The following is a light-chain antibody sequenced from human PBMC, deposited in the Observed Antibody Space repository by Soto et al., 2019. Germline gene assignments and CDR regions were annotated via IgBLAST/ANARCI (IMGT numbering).Light chain of an antibody. V-gene: IGKV1-5*01. CDR1: QSINAW. CDR3: QQYNSYWSWT. CDR2: DAS. Sequence: DIQMTQSPSTLSASVGDRVTITCRASQSINAWLAWYQQKPGKAPKLLIYDASSLESGVPSRFSGSGSGTEFTLTISSLQPDDFATYYCQQYNSYWSWTFGQGT. J-gene: IGKJ1*01.